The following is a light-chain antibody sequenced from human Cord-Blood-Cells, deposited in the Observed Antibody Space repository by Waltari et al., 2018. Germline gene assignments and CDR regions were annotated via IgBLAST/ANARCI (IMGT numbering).Light chain of an antibody. CDR1: QSVLYSSNNKNY. V-gene: IGKV4-1*01. Sequence: DIVMTQSPDSLAVSLGERATINCKSSQSVLYSSNNKNYLAWYQQKPGQPPKLLIYWASTRESGVPARFSGSGSGTDFTLTISSLQAEDVAVYYCQKYYSTPFTFGPGTKVDIK. J-gene: IGKJ3*01. CDR3: QKYYSTPFT. CDR2: WAS.